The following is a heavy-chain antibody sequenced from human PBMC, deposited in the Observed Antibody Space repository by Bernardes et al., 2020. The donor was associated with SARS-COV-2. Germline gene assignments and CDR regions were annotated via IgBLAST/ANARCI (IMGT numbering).Heavy chain of an antibody. CDR3: ARGGGYCSSSSCYASRSYYYYTMDV. Sequence: SETLSLTCAVSGGSLSGYHWSWIRQPPGKGLEWIGEISQSGSTNYNPSLKSRVTISVDMSKNQFSLNLSSVTAADTAVYYCARGGGYCSSSSCYASRSYYYYTMDVWGQGTTVTVSS. CDR2: ISQSGST. V-gene: IGHV4-34*01. CDR1: GGSLSGYH. J-gene: IGHJ6*02. D-gene: IGHD2-2*01.